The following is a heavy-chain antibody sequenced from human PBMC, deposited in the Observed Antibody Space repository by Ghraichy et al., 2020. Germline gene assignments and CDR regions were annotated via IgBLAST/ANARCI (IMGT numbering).Heavy chain of an antibody. Sequence: SETLSLTCAVYGGSFSGYYWSWIRQPPGKGLEWIGEINHSGSTNYNPSLKSRVTISVDTSKNQFSLKLSSVTAADTAVYYCARGRLYRNRITMIVVVRFFDYWGKGTLVTVSS. CDR3: ARGRLYRNRITMIVVVRFFDY. D-gene: IGHD3-22*01. CDR1: GGSFSGYY. CDR2: INHSGST. J-gene: IGHJ4*02. V-gene: IGHV4-34*01.